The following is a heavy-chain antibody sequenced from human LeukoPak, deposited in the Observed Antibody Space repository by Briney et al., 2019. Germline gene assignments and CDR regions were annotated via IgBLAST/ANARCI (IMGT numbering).Heavy chain of an antibody. CDR1: GFTFSTSG. CDR3: AIGSMVRGVKGFDY. Sequence: GGSLRLSCAASGFTFSTSGMHWIRQAPGKGLEWVTFIRYDGSNKYYADSVKGRFTISRDNSKNTLYLQMNSLRVEDTAVYYCAIGSMVRGVKGFDYWGQGTLVTVSS. J-gene: IGHJ4*02. V-gene: IGHV3-30*02. D-gene: IGHD3-10*01. CDR2: IRYDGSNK.